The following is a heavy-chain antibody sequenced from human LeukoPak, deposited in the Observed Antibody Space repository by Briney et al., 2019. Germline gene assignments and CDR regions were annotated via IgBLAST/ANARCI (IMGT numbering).Heavy chain of an antibody. D-gene: IGHD2-2*01. J-gene: IGHJ6*03. CDR3: ARDCSSTSCYHERNYYYYYMDV. Sequence: ASVKVSCKASGYTFTSYGISWVRQAPGQGLEWMGWISAYNGNTNYAQKLQGRVTMTTDTSTSTAYMELRSLRSDDTAVYYCARDCSSTSCYHERNYYYYYMDVGGKGTTVTVSS. CDR1: GYTFTSYG. CDR2: ISAYNGNT. V-gene: IGHV1-18*01.